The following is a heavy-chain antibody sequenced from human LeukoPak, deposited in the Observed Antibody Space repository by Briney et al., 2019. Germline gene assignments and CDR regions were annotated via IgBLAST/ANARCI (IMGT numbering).Heavy chain of an antibody. D-gene: IGHD2-15*01. V-gene: IGHV3-48*01. J-gene: IGHJ4*02. Sequence: GGSLRLSCAASGFTFSNDGMSWVRQAPGKRPEWISYINSRSSDIHYADSVRGRFTIYRDNVKNSLFLQMNSLRVEDTAVYFCARDGVALYWGQGTLVTVSS. CDR1: GFTFSNDG. CDR3: ARDGVALY. CDR2: INSRSSDI.